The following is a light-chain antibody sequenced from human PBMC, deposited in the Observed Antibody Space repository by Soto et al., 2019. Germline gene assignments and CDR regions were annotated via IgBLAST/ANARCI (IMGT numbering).Light chain of an antibody. CDR3: SSYTINSYYV. CDR1: SSDVGANIF. CDR2: AVS. J-gene: IGLJ1*01. V-gene: IGLV2-14*01. Sequence: QSALPQPASVSCSPGHSITIACTGTSSDVGANIFVSWHQQHPGKAPKLMIYAVSSRPSGVSYRFSGSKSGNTASLTISGLQAEEQADYYCSSYTINSYYVFGTGTKVTVL.